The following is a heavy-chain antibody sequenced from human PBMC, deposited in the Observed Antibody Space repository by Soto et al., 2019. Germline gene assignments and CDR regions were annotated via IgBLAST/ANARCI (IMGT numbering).Heavy chain of an antibody. CDR1: GYTFTSYG. V-gene: IGHV1-18*04. CDR2: ISAYNGNT. CDR3: ARFAYYYGSGSSNFDY. D-gene: IGHD3-10*01. Sequence: ASVKVFCKASGYTFTSYGISWVRQAPGQGLEWMGWISAYNGNTNYAQKLQGRVTMTTDTSTSTAYMELRSLRSDDTAVYYCARFAYYYGSGSSNFDYWGQGTLVTVSS. J-gene: IGHJ4*02.